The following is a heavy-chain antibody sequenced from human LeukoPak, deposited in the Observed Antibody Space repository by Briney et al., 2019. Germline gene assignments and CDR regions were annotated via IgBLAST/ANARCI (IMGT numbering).Heavy chain of an antibody. Sequence: GGSLRLSCASSGFTFSSSFMTWVRQAPGKGLEWGSVIFRGGNTYYSDSVKGRFTISRDNSKNTLYLQMNSLRAEDTAVYYCAKDLTGYYSMPGYWGQGTLVTVSS. D-gene: IGHD3-9*01. CDR2: IFRGGNT. CDR3: AKDLTGYYSMPGY. J-gene: IGHJ4*02. CDR1: GFTFSSSF. V-gene: IGHV3-53*01.